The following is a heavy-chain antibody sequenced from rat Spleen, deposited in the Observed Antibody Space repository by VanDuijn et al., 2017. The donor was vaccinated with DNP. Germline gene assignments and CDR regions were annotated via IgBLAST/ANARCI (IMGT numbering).Heavy chain of an antibody. Sequence: EVHLVDSGGGLVQPGRSLKLSCAASGFAFSNYGMHWIRQAPTKGLEWVASISPTGDNTFYRDSVKGRFTVSRNNARSTLYLQMDSLRSEDTATYYCSTRSPFDYWGQGVMVTVSS. CDR2: ISPTGDNT. V-gene: IGHV5-19*01. CDR1: GFAFSNYG. J-gene: IGHJ2*01. CDR3: STRSPFDY. D-gene: IGHD1-2*01.